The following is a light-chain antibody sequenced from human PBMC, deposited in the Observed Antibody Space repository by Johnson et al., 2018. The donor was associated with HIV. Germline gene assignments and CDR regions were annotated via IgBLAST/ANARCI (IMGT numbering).Light chain of an antibody. V-gene: IGLV1-51*02. CDR3: GTWDSSLSAGGV. Sequence: QSVLTQPPSVSAAPGQKVTISCSGSSSNIGNNYVSWYQQLPGTAPKLLIYENNKRPSGIPDRFSGSKSGTSATLGITGLQTGDEADYYCGTWDSSLSAGGVFGTGTTFTVL. CDR2: ENN. CDR1: SSNIGNNY. J-gene: IGLJ1*01.